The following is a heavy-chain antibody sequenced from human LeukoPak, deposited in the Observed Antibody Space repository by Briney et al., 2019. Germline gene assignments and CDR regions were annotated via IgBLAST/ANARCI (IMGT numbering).Heavy chain of an antibody. CDR1: GGSFSDYY. CDR2: IYYSGST. J-gene: IGHJ6*03. V-gene: IGHV4-59*12. D-gene: IGHD7-27*01. CDR3: ARELANWGFYYYYHMDV. Sequence: PSETLSLTCAVYGGSFSDYYWSWIRQPPGKGLEWIGYIYYSGSTNYNPSLKSRVTISVDTSKNQFSLELSSVTAADTAVYYCARELANWGFYYYYHMDVWGKGTTVTVS.